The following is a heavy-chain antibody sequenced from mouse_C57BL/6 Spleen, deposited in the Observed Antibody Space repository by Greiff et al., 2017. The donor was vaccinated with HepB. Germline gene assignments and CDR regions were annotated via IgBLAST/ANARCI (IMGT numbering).Heavy chain of an antibody. Sequence: QVQLKQSGAELVKPGASVKISCKASGYAFSSYWMNWVKQRPGKGLEWIGQIYPGDGDTNYNGKFKGKATLTADKSSSTAYMQLSSLTSEDSAVYFCARAYYSNYYYAMDYWGQGTSVTVSS. CDR2: IYPGDGDT. J-gene: IGHJ4*01. CDR1: GYAFSSYW. CDR3: ARAYYSNYYYAMDY. D-gene: IGHD2-5*01. V-gene: IGHV1-80*01.